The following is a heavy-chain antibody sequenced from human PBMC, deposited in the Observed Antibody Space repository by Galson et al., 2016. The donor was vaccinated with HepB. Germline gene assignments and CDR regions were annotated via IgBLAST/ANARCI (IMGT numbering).Heavy chain of an antibody. D-gene: IGHD6-13*01. CDR2: IYWDDNK. CDR3: ARSRASISATGNCFGP. V-gene: IGHV2-5*02. J-gene: IGHJ5*01. Sequence: PALVKPTQTLTLTCSFSGFSLSTNGLGVGWIRQPPGKALEWLALIYWDDNKRYSPSLKNRLAITKDTSKNQVVLTMSNMDPVDTGTYYCARSRASISATGNCFGPWGQGSLVTVSS. CDR1: GFSLSTNGLG.